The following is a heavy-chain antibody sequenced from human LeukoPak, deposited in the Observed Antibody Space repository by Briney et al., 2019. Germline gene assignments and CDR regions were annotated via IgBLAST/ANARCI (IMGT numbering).Heavy chain of an antibody. V-gene: IGHV4-39*01. Sequence: NPSETLSLTCTVSGGSISSSSYYWGWIRQPPGKGLEWIGSISYSGSTYYNPSLKSRVTISVDTSKNQFSLKLSSVTAADTAVYYCARRDGGYSSSWSQYNWFDPWGQGTLVTVSS. CDR2: ISYSGST. CDR1: GGSISSSSYY. CDR3: ARRDGGYSSSWSQYNWFDP. J-gene: IGHJ5*02. D-gene: IGHD6-13*01.